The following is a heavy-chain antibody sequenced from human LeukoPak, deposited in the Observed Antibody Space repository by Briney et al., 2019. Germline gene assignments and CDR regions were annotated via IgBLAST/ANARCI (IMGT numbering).Heavy chain of an antibody. D-gene: IGHD2-15*01. V-gene: IGHV3-21*01. J-gene: IGHJ4*02. CDR3: ASPGGAYCSGGSCTLRDY. Sequence: GGSLRLSCAASGFTFSSYSMNWVRQAPGKGLEWVSSISSSSSYIYYADSVKGRFTISRDNAKNSLYLQMNSLRAEDTAVYYCASPGGAYCSGGSCTLRDYWGQGTLVTVSS. CDR2: ISSSSSYI. CDR1: GFTFSSYS.